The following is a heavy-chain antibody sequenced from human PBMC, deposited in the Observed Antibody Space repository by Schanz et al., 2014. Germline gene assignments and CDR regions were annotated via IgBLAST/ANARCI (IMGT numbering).Heavy chain of an antibody. J-gene: IGHJ4*02. Sequence: EVQLVESGGGLVQPGGSLRLSCAASGFTFSSYWMSWVRQAPGKGLEWVGNIKHDGGEKYYVDSLKGRFTISRDNAKNSLYRQMSSLRAEDTAVYYCVRIYSGYSGGYLDYWGQGTLVTVSS. CDR2: IKHDGGEK. CDR1: GFTFSSYW. D-gene: IGHD5-12*01. V-gene: IGHV3-7*01. CDR3: VRIYSGYSGGYLDY.